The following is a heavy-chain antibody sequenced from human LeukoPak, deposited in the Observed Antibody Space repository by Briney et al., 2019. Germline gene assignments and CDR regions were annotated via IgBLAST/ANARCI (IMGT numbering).Heavy chain of an antibody. CDR3: AREAIPVYSSSWFDP. Sequence: GGSLRLSCAASGFTFSSYAMHWVRQAPGKGLEWVAVISYDGSNKYYADSVKGRFTTSRDNSKNTLYLQMNSLRAEDTAVYYCAREAIPVYSSSWFDPWGQGTLVTVSS. D-gene: IGHD6-13*01. CDR2: ISYDGSNK. V-gene: IGHV3-30*04. J-gene: IGHJ5*02. CDR1: GFTFSSYA.